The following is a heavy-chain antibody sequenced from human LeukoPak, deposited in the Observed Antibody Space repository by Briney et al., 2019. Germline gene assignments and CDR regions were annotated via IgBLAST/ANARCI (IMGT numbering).Heavy chain of an antibody. D-gene: IGHD1-7*01. Sequence: SETLSLTCSVSDDSITMYYWTWIRQPPGKGLQWIGTIYYSGSTHYNPSLKSRVTVSVDTSKNQFSLKLSSVTAADTAVYYCARQNYGAATIKYWGQGTLVTVSS. CDR2: IYYSGST. V-gene: IGHV4-59*08. CDR1: DDSITMYY. J-gene: IGHJ4*02. CDR3: ARQNYGAATIKY.